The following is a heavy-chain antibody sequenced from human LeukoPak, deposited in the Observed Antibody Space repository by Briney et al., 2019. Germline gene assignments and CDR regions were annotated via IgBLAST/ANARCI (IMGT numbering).Heavy chain of an antibody. CDR3: ARDRGVLWFGGAYYYYGMDV. J-gene: IGHJ6*02. D-gene: IGHD3-10*01. CDR2: IYYSGST. CDR1: GGSISSYY. Sequence: SETLSLTCTVSGGSISSYYWSWIRQPPGKGLEWIGYIYYSGSTNYNPSLKSRVTISVDTSKNQFSLKLSSVTAADTAAYYCARDRGVLWFGGAYYYYGMDVWGQGTTVTVSS. V-gene: IGHV4-59*01.